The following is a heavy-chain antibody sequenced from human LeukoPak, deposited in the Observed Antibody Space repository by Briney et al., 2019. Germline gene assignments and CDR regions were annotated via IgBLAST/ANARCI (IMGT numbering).Heavy chain of an antibody. CDR3: ARGYYESSGYYFDY. Sequence: VKVSCKASGYNFTSCDISWVRQATGQGLEWTGGMNPNSGNTAYAQKFQGRVTMTRNTSISTAYMELSSLRSEDTAVYYCARGYYESSGYYFDYWGQGTLVTVSS. D-gene: IGHD3-22*01. V-gene: IGHV1-8*01. CDR2: MNPNSGNT. CDR1: GYNFTSCD. J-gene: IGHJ4*02.